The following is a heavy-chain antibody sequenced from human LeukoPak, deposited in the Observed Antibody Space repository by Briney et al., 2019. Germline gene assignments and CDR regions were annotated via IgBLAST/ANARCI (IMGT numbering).Heavy chain of an antibody. D-gene: IGHD3-10*01. CDR3: ARSNYYGSQSEY. V-gene: IGHV1-2*02. CDR2: VNPNSGDT. CDR1: GYTFTGYY. Sequence: ASVKVSCKASGYTFTGYYMHWVRQAPGQGLEWMGCVNPNSGDTNYAQKFQGRVTMTRDTSISTAYMELSSLRSDDTAVYYCARSNYYGSQSEYWGQGTLVAVSS. J-gene: IGHJ4*02.